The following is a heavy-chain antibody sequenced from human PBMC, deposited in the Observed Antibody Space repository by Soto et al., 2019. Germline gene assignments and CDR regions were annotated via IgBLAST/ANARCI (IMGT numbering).Heavy chain of an antibody. Sequence: ETLSLTCPLYGGNLSSYYWRWIRPHDGKGREWIGRIYTSGSTNYNPSLKSRVTMSVDTSKNQFSLKLSSVTAADTAVYYCARDPMIVGSWFDPWGQGTLVTVSS. J-gene: IGHJ5*02. CDR2: IYTSGST. V-gene: IGHV4-4*07. D-gene: IGHD3-22*01. CDR1: GGNLSSYY. CDR3: ARDPMIVGSWFDP.